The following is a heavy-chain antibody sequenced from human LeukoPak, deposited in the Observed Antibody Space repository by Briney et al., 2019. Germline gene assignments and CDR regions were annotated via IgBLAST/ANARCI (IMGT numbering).Heavy chain of an antibody. CDR3: ARTAVGAVDY. J-gene: IGHJ4*02. V-gene: IGHV4-59*01. Sequence: SETLSLTCTVSGGSISSYYWSWIRQPPGKGLEWIGYIYYSGSTNYNPSLKSRVTISVDTSKNQFSLKLSSVTAADTAVYYCARTAVGAVDYWGQGTLVTVSS. CDR1: GGSISSYY. CDR2: IYYSGST. D-gene: IGHD1-26*01.